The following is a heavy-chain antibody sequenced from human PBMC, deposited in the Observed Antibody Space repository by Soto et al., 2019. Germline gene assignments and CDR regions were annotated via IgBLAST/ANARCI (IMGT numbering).Heavy chain of an antibody. CDR2: IYYSGST. V-gene: IGHV4-39*01. CDR1: GGSISSSSYY. J-gene: IGHJ5*02. CDR3: ATTIAAAGPRLSWFDP. Sequence: SETLSLTCTVSGGSISSSSYYWGWIRQPPGKGLEWIGSIYYSGSTYYNPSLKSRVTISVDTSKNQFSLKLSSVTAADTAVYYCATTIAAAGPRLSWFDPWGQGTLVTVSS. D-gene: IGHD6-13*01.